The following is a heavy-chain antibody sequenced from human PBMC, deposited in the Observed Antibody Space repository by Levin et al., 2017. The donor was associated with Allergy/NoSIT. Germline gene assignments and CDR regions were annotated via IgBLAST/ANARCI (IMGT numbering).Heavy chain of an antibody. CDR2: IIPMLGTA. J-gene: IGHJ5*02. D-gene: IGHD2-8*01. CDR3: ARDLNSGRYYTNFPRTKKWSEP. Sequence: SVKVSCKTAGASFSSNAISWLRQAPGQGLEWMGGIIPMLGTANYAQKFQGRITVTADESTSTAYMELSSLRSEDTAVYYCARDLNSGRYYTNFPRTKKWSEPGGQGTLLPVS. CDR1: GASFSSNA. V-gene: IGHV1-69*13.